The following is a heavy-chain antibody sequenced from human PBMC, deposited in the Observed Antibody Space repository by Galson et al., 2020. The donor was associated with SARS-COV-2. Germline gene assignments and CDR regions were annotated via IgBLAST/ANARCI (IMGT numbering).Heavy chain of an antibody. CDR2: TYYRSKWYN. CDR1: GDSVSSDSAG. D-gene: IGHD6-13*01. CDR3: ARDFQYSIDY. V-gene: IGHV6-1*01. Sequence: SQTLSLTCAISGDSVSSDSAGWNWIRQSPSRGLEWLGRTYYRSKWYNDYVQSVESRITIKPDTSRNQFSLHLDSVTPEDTAIYYCARDFQYSIDYWSHGALVTVSP. J-gene: IGHJ4*01.